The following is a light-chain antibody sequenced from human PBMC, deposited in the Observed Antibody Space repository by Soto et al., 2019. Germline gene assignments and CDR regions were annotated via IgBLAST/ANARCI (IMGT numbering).Light chain of an antibody. Sequence: DIQMTQSPSSLSASVGDRVTITCQASQDISNYLNWYQQKTGKAPKLLIYDASNLETGVPSRFSGSGSGTDFSFTIRSLQPEDIATYYCEQYDKLCINFGQGTRVEI. CDR1: QDISNY. CDR3: EQYDKLCIN. J-gene: IGKJ5*01. V-gene: IGKV1-33*01. CDR2: DAS.